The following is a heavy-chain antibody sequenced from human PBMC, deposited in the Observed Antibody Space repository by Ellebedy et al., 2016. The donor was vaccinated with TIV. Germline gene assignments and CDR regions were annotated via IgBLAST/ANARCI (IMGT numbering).Heavy chain of an antibody. CDR1: GFPFSSYA. J-gene: IGHJ3*02. CDR3: AKGIAHGGTFYTASQI. Sequence: GESLKISCAASGFPFSSYAMSWVRQAPGKGLEWVSTISGSGGSTYYADSVKGRFTISRDNSKNTLYLQMNSLRAEDTAVYYCAKGIAHGGTFYTASQIWGQGTMVTVSS. CDR2: ISGSGGST. D-gene: IGHD1-26*01. V-gene: IGHV3-23*01.